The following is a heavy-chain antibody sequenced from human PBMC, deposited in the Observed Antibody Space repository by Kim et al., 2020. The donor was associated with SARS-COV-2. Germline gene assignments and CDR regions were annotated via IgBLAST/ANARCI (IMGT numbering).Heavy chain of an antibody. CDR2: ISHSGST. J-gene: IGHJ5*02. Sequence: SETLSLTCDVSGGSLSSSSWWSWVRQPPGKGLEWIGEISHSGSTDYNPSLKSRVTISVDKSKNQFSLKLSSLTAADTAVYYCARGVSSAWTLRDWFDPWGQGTLVTVSS. D-gene: IGHD6-19*01. CDR1: GGSLSSSSW. CDR3: ARGVSSAWTLRDWFDP. V-gene: IGHV4-4*02.